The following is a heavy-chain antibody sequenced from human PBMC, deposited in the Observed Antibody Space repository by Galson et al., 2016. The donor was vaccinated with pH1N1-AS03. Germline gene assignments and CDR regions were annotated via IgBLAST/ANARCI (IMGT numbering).Heavy chain of an antibody. Sequence: SLRLSCAAFGFILRNYDMHWVRQARGKGLEWVAIAATAGPTYYGDSVKGRFTISRDNAKNTVYLQMNSLRAEDTAVYYCARQDSSGYFHGLDVWGQGTTVTVSS. CDR1: GFILRNYD. D-gene: IGHD3-22*01. CDR3: ARQDSSGYFHGLDV. V-gene: IGHV3-13*01. J-gene: IGHJ3*01. CDR2: AATAGPT.